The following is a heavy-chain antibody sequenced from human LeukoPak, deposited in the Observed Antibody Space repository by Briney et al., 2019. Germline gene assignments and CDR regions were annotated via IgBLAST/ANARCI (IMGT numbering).Heavy chain of an antibody. CDR2: IYYSGST. J-gene: IGHJ4*02. CDR1: GGSISSYY. CDR3: ASAPEKAYCGGDCPYYFDY. D-gene: IGHD2-21*02. Sequence: PSETLSLTCTVSGGSISSYYWSWIRQPPWKGLEWIGYIYYSGSTNYNPSLKSRVTISVDTSKNRFSLKLSSVTAADTAVYYCASAPEKAYCGGDCPYYFDYWGQGTLVTVSS. V-gene: IGHV4-59*08.